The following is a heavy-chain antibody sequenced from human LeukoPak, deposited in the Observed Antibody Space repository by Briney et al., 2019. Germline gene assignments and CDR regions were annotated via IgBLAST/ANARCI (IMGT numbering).Heavy chain of an antibody. J-gene: IGHJ4*02. CDR2: INSDGSST. Sequence: GGSLRLSCAASGFTFSSYWMGWVRQAPGKGLVWVSRINSDGSSTSYADSVKGRFTISRDNAKSTLYLQMNSLRAEDTAVYYCVRDSTTAYYFDYWGQGILLTVSS. CDR3: VRDSTTAYYFDY. V-gene: IGHV3-74*01. D-gene: IGHD4-11*01. CDR1: GFTFSSYW.